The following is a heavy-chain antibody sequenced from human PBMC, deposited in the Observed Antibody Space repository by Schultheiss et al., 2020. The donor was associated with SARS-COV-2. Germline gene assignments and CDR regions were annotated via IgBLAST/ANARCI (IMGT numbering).Heavy chain of an antibody. D-gene: IGHD2-21*02. CDR3: AREAHHIVVVTGPGLKGVWFDP. CDR2: IYHSGST. V-gene: IGHV4-31*03. CDR1: GGSISSGVYY. J-gene: IGHJ5*02. Sequence: SETLSLTCTVSGGSISSGVYYWSWIRQHPGKGLEWIGYIYHSGSTYYNPSLKSRVTISVDTSKNQFSLKLSSVTAADTAVYYCAREAHHIVVVTGPGLKGVWFDPWGQGTLVTV.